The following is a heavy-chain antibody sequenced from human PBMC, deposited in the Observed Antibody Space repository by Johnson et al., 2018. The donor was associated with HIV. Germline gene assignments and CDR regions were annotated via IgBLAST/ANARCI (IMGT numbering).Heavy chain of an antibody. CDR3: ARSIVGAIVDAFDM. V-gene: IGHV3-30*03. J-gene: IGHJ3*02. CDR2: ISYDGSNQ. D-gene: IGHD1-26*01. CDR1: GFTFDDYD. Sequence: QVLLVESGGGLVQPGGSLRLSCAASGFTFDDYDMSWVRQAPGKGLEWVAVISYDGSNQSCADSVKGRFPISRDNSNKTVYLQMNSLRAEDTAVYYCARSIVGAIVDAFDMWGQATMVTVSS.